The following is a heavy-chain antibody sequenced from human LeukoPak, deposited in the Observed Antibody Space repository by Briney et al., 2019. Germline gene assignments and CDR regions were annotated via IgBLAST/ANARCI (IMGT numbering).Heavy chain of an antibody. D-gene: IGHD6-19*01. CDR3: ARVEAVAGNSFDY. J-gene: IGHJ4*02. CDR2: IYPGDSDT. V-gene: IGHV5-51*01. Sequence: HGESLKISCKGSGYSFTSCWIGWVRQMTGKGLEWMRIIYPGDSDTRYSPSFQGQVTISADKSISTAYLQWSSLKASDTAMYYCARVEAVAGNSFDYWGQGTLVTVSS. CDR1: GYSFTSCW.